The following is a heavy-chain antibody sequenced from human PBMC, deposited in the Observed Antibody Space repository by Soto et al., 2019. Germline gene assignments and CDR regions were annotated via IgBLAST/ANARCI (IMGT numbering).Heavy chain of an antibody. CDR3: AGDWYCGSYFTPRFDP. V-gene: IGHV1-3*01. D-gene: IGHD1-26*01. CDR2: INAGNGNT. J-gene: IGHJ5*02. CDR1: GCTFTSYA. Sequence: ASVKVSCKTSGCTFTSYAMHWVRQAPGQRLEWMGWINAGNGNTKYSQRFQGRVTISRDTSANPAYMQLSSLTSEDTAVYYCAGDWYCGSYFTPRFDPWGQGTLVTVSS.